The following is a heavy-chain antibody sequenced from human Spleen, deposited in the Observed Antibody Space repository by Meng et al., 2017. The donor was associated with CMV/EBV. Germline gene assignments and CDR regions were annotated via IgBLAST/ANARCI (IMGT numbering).Heavy chain of an antibody. CDR3: ASAGSVRRLGHFHD. D-gene: IGHD3-16*01. CDR2: ISGDESSA. V-gene: IGHV3-74*01. Sequence: GESLKISCAASGFSFRSYWMHWVRQAPGKGLVWVSRISGDESSAGYADSVEGRFTISRDNAKNTLYLQMNSLRAEDTDVYYCASAGSVRRLGHFHDWGQGTLVTVSS. J-gene: IGHJ1*01. CDR1: GFSFRSYW.